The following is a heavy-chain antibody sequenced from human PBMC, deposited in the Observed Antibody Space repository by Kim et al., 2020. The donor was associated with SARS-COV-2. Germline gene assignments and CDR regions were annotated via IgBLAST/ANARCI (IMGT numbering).Heavy chain of an antibody. CDR1: GFTVSSNY. CDR3: ARDSSGWLDAFDI. CDR2: IYSGGST. V-gene: IGHV3-53*01. Sequence: GGSLRLSCVASGFTVSSNYMSWVRQAPGKGLEWVSVIYSGGSTYYADSVKGRFTISRDNSKNTLYLQMNSLRAEDTAVYYCARDSSGWLDAFDIWGQGTMVTVSS. J-gene: IGHJ3*02. D-gene: IGHD6-19*01.